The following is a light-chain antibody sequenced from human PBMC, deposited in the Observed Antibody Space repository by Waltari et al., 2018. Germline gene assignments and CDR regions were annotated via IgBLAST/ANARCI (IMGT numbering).Light chain of an antibody. Sequence: EIVLTQSPATLSFSTGERAPLSCGASQRVTSNYLAWYQQKPGLAPRLLIYDASSRATGIPDRFTGSGSATDFTLTISRLEPEDFAVYYCQQYGSSPPWTFGQGTKVEIK. CDR3: QQYGSSPPWT. CDR2: DAS. J-gene: IGKJ1*01. CDR1: QRVTSNY. V-gene: IGKV3D-20*01.